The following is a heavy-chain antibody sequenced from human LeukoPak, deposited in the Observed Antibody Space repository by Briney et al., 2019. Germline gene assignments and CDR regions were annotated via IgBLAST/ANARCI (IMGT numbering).Heavy chain of an antibody. CDR1: GYSISSGYF. J-gene: IGHJ3*02. CDR2: IYYSGST. V-gene: IGHV4-61*01. Sequence: HPSETLSLTCTVSGYSISSGYFWGWIRQPPGKGLEWIGYIYYSGSTNYNPSLKSRVTISVDTSKNQFSLKLSSVTAADTAVYYCARRTVTTNAFDIWGQGTMVTVSS. CDR3: ARRTVTTNAFDI. D-gene: IGHD4-17*01.